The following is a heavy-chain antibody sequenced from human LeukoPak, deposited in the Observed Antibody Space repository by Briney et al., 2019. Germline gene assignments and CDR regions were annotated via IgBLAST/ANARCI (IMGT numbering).Heavy chain of an antibody. J-gene: IGHJ6*04. V-gene: IGHV3-11*01. Sequence: GALRLSCAASGVTFSDYYMSWIRPAPGKGLEWVSYISSSGSTIYYADSVKGRFTISRDNAKNSLYLQMNSLRAEDTAVYYCARESPKFGSMVRGVIYVWGKGTTVTISS. CDR3: ARESPKFGSMVRGVIYV. CDR1: GVTFSDYY. D-gene: IGHD3-10*01. CDR2: ISSSGSTI.